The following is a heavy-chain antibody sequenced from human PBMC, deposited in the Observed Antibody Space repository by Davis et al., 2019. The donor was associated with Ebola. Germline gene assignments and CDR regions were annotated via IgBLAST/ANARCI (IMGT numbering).Heavy chain of an antibody. CDR3: ARGFVTKGGYYFDY. V-gene: IGHV4-34*01. CDR2: INHSGST. Sequence: MPSETLSLTCAVYGGSFSYYYWSWIRQPPGKGLEWIGEINHSGSTNYNPSLKSRVTISVDTSKNQFSLKLSSVTAADTAVYYCARGFVTKGGYYFDYWGQGTLVTVSS. J-gene: IGHJ4*02. D-gene: IGHD2-21*01. CDR1: GGSFSYYY.